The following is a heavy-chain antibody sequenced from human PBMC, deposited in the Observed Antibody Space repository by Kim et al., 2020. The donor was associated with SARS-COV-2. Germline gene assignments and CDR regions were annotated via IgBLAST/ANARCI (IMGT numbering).Heavy chain of an antibody. V-gene: IGHV3-23*01. CDR3: AKDLGSGSYYNEEYFQH. Sequence: VKGRFTNSRDNSKNTLYLQMNSLRAEDTAVYYCAKDLGSGSYYNEEYFQHWGQGTLVTVSS. D-gene: IGHD3-10*01. J-gene: IGHJ1*01.